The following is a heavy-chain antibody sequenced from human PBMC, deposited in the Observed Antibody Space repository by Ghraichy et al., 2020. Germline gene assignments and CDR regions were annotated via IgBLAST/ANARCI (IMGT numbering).Heavy chain of an antibody. J-gene: IGHJ4*02. V-gene: IGHV4-34*01. Sequence: SETLSLTCAVYGGSFSGYYWSWIRQPPGKGLEWIGEINHSGSTNYNPSLKSRVTISVDTSKNQFSLKLSSVTAADTAVYYCARGPRKLDYWGQGTLVTVSS. CDR1: GGSFSGYY. CDR3: ARGPRKLDY. CDR2: INHSGST.